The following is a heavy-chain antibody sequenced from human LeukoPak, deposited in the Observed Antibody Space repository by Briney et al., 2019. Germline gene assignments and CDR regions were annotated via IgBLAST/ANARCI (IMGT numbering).Heavy chain of an antibody. CDR2: IYHSGST. J-gene: IGHJ4*02. CDR1: GGSISSGDYS. D-gene: IGHD3-10*01. V-gene: IGHV4-30-4*01. Sequence: PSETLSLTCTVSGGSISSGDYSWSWIRQPPGKGLGWIGYIYHSGSTYYNPSLKSRLTMSVDTSKNQFSLKVSSVTAADTAVYHCAXXHGSSSVRLFDYWGQGTLVTV. CDR3: AXXHGSSSVRLFDY.